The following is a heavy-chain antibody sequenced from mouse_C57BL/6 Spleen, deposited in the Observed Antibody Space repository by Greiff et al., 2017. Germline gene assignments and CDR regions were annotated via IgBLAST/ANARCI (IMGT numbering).Heavy chain of an antibody. Sequence: VQLQQSGAELMKPGASVKLSCKATGYTFTGYWIEWVKQRPGHGLEWIGEILPGSGSTNYNEKFKGKATFTADTSSNTAYMQLSSLTTEDSASYYCARRGDYGSSPHWYFDVWGTGTTVTGSS. D-gene: IGHD1-1*01. V-gene: IGHV1-9*01. CDR2: ILPGSGST. J-gene: IGHJ1*03. CDR1: GYTFTGYW. CDR3: ARRGDYGSSPHWYFDV.